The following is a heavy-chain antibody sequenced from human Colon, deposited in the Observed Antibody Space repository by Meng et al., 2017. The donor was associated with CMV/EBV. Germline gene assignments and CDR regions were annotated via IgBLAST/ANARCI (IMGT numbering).Heavy chain of an antibody. CDR2: MSTYSGDT. J-gene: IGHJ4*02. D-gene: IGHD2-2*01. CDR3: ARDGSGYCSGTSCYEAFDY. V-gene: IGHV1-18*01. Sequence: ASVKVSCKASGFGFTSYGISWVRQAPGQGPEWMGWMSTYSGDTDYSQKFQGRVNMTRDTSTNTAFLELGSLRSDDTAVYYCARDGSGYCSGTSCYEAFDYWGQGTLVTVSS. CDR1: GFGFTSYG.